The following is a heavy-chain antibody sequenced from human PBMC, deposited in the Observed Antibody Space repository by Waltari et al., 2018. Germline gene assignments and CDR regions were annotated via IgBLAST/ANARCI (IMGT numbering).Heavy chain of an antibody. CDR2: IYTSGST. D-gene: IGHD2-15*01. J-gene: IGHJ6*02. CDR3: ARESGYCSGGSCYYYYYGMDV. Sequence: QVQLQESGPGLVKPSQTLSLTCTVSGGSISSGSYYWSWIRQPAGKGLEWIGYIYTSGSTNYNPSLKSRVTISVDTSKNQFSLKLSSVTAADTAVYYCARESGYCSGGSCYYYYYGMDVWGQGTTVTVSS. CDR1: GGSISSGSYY. V-gene: IGHV4-61*02.